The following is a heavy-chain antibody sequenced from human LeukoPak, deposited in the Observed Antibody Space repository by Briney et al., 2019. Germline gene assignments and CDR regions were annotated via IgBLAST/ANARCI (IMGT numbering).Heavy chain of an antibody. D-gene: IGHD6-19*01. CDR2: ISYDGSNK. J-gene: IGHJ4*02. CDR3: AKDSAAVAGRGYFDY. V-gene: IGHV3-30*18. Sequence: GGSLRLSCAASGFTFSSYGMHWVRQAPGKGLEWVAVISYDGSNKYYADSVKGRFTISRDNSKNTLYLQMNSLRAEDTAVYYCAKDSAAVAGRGYFDYWGQGTLVTVSS. CDR1: GFTFSSYG.